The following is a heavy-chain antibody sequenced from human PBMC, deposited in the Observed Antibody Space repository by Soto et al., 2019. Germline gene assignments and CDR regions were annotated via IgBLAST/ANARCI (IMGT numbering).Heavy chain of an antibody. CDR1: GYIFPDYA. Sequence: QVQLVKSGAEVKKPGASAKVSCKASGYIFPDYAIHWVRQAPGQRLEWMGWINAANGITKYSQKFQGRVTFTRDTSANTAYMEVTRLKSEDTALYFCAIAPIMVYSASRHYFYRYGVDVWGQGTTVNVSS. V-gene: IGHV1-3*01. CDR2: INAANGIT. CDR3: AIAPIMVYSASRHYFYRYGVDV. D-gene: IGHD2-8*01. J-gene: IGHJ6*02.